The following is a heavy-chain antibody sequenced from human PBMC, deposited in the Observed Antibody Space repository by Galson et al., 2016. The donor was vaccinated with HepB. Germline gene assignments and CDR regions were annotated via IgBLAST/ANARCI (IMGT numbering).Heavy chain of an antibody. CDR2: IKSKADGETI. V-gene: IGHV3-15*01. Sequence: SLRLSCAATGFTFSKAWMSWVRQAPGKGLEWVGRIKSKADGETIDDAAPVKGRFIFSRDDSKNTLYLQMNSLKIEDTAVYYCTTDDYYEGSTYYPGFDSWGQGTLVTVSS. CDR1: GFTFSKAW. D-gene: IGHD3-22*01. J-gene: IGHJ4*02. CDR3: TTDDYYEGSTYYPGFDS.